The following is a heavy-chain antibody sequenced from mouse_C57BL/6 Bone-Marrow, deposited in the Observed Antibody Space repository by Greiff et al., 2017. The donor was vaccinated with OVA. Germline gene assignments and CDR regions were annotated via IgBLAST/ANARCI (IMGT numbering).Heavy chain of an antibody. V-gene: IGHV5-17*01. CDR1: GFTFSDYG. J-gene: IGHJ4*01. CDR2: ISSGSSTI. D-gene: IGHD2-4*01. Sequence: EVMLVESGGGLVKPGGSLKLSCAASGFTFSDYGMHWVRQAPEKGLEWVAYISSGSSTIYYADTVKGLFTISRDNAKNTLFLQMTSLRSEDTAMYYCARRLRYAMDYWGQGTSVTVSS. CDR3: ARRLRYAMDY.